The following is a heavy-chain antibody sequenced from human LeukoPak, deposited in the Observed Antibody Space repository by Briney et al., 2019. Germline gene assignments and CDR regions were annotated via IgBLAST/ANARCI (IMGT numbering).Heavy chain of an antibody. CDR3: TKARGGGSQDDFDY. V-gene: IGHV3-48*01. CDR2: VAPSSSTK. D-gene: IGHD1-26*01. Sequence: GGSLSLPCAASGFSFSSMNWVRQAPGKGLEWLSYVAPSSSTKYYAEPVKGRFTISRDNAKNSLYLQMNSLRVEDTAIYYCTKARGGGSQDDFDYWGQGSLVSVSS. CDR1: GFSFSS. J-gene: IGHJ4*02.